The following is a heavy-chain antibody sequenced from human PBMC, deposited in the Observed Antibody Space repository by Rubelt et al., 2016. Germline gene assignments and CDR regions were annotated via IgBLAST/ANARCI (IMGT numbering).Heavy chain of an antibody. CDR2: ISGSGGST. Sequence: EAQLLESGGGLVQPGESVRLSCAPSGFTFSSYAMSWVRQAPGKGLEWVSAISGSGGSTYYADSVKGRFTISRDNSKNTVYLQLISLGAEETAVYYWSKEGERSSGYYRSLGYWGQGTLVTVSS. V-gene: IGHV3-23*01. CDR3: SKEGERSSGYYRSLGY. CDR1: GFTFSSYA. J-gene: IGHJ4*02. D-gene: IGHD3-22*01.